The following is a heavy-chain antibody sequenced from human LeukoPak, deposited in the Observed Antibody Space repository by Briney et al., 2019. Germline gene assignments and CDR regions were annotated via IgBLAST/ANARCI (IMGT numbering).Heavy chain of an antibody. CDR1: GFTFKSYG. Sequence: SGGSLRLSCAASGFTFKSYGMTWVRQVPGKGLEWVSSVTGAGSSTKYADSVSGRFTISRDNSKNTLSLQMTGLRAEDTAVYYCARKVAVAMDLDYWLQGTLVTVSS. CDR2: VTGAGSST. D-gene: IGHD5-18*01. CDR3: ARKVAVAMDLDY. V-gene: IGHV3-23*01. J-gene: IGHJ4*02.